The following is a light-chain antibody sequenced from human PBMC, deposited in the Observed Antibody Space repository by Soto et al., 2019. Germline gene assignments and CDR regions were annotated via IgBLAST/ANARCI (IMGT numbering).Light chain of an antibody. CDR2: DAS. V-gene: IGKV3-11*01. J-gene: IGKJ5*01. CDR3: QQRSNWPIT. Sequence: EIVFAQSPATLSLSPGERAPLSCRASQSVRTYLAWYQQKPGQAPRLLIYDASNRATGIPARFSGSGSGTDFTLTISSLEPEDFAVYYCQQRSNWPITFGQGTRLEIK. CDR1: QSVRTY.